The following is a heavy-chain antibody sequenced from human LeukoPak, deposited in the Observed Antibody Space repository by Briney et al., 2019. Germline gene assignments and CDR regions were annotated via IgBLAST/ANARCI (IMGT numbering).Heavy chain of an antibody. Sequence: SQTLSLTCAVSGGSINSGGSSWSWIRQPPGKGLEWVGYIYHSGSTYYNPSLKSRVTISVDRSKNQFSLNLNSVTAADTAVYYCARGTRYPPAIDYWGQVTLVTVSS. CDR2: IYHSGST. D-gene: IGHD2-2*02. V-gene: IGHV4-30-2*01. CDR3: ARGTRYPPAIDY. J-gene: IGHJ4*02. CDR1: GGSINSGGSS.